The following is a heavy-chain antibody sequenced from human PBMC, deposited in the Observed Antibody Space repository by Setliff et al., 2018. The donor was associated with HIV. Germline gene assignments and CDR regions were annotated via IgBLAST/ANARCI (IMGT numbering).Heavy chain of an antibody. V-gene: IGHV5-51*01. Sequence: GESLKISCAGSGYSFSNHWIGWVRQMPGRGLEWVAIIYPQDSDTRYSPSFEGHVTISADTSRYTAYLQWRALRASDTAIYYCARHRIDISLLVVQDPGPFDLWGRGTMVTVSS. D-gene: IGHD3-3*02. J-gene: IGHJ3*01. CDR1: GYSFSNHW. CDR2: IYPQDSDT. CDR3: ARHRIDISLLVVQDPGPFDL.